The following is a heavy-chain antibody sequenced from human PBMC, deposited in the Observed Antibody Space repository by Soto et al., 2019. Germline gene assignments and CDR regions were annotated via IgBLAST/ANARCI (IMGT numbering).Heavy chain of an antibody. CDR3: ARGRYGDY. CDR2: ISAHNGNT. CDR1: GYAFTTYG. Sequence: QVHLVQSGAEVKKPGASVKVSCKGSGYAFTTYGITWVRQAPGQGLEWMGWISAHNGNTNYAQKLQGRVTVTRDSSSSTAYMELRSLSSDDTAVYYCARGRYGDYWGQGALVTVSS. D-gene: IGHD1-1*01. V-gene: IGHV1-18*01. J-gene: IGHJ4*02.